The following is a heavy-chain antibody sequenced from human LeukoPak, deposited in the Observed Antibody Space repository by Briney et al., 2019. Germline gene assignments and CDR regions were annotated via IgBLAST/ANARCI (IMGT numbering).Heavy chain of an antibody. CDR1: GFTVSSNY. D-gene: IGHD5-18*01. J-gene: IGHJ4*02. V-gene: IGHV3-53*01. CDR3: AREGTAMGPRNYFDY. Sequence: GGSLRLSCAASGFTVSSNYMSWVRQAPGKGLEWVSVTYSGGSTYYADSVKGRFTISRDNSKNTLYLQMNSLRAEGTAVYYCAREGTAMGPRNYFDYWGQGTLVTVSS. CDR2: TYSGGST.